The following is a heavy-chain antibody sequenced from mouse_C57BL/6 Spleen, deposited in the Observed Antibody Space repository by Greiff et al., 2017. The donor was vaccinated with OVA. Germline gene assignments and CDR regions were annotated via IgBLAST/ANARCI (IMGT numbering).Heavy chain of an antibody. Sequence: EVQGVESGAELVRPGASVKLSCTASGFNIKDDYMHWVKQRPEQGLEWIGWIDPENGDTEYASKFQGKATITADTSSNTAYLQLSSLTSEDTAVYYCTSSYYYGSSQAWFAYWGQGTLVTVSA. CDR3: TSSYYYGSSQAWFAY. V-gene: IGHV14-4*01. J-gene: IGHJ3*01. D-gene: IGHD1-1*01. CDR2: IDPENGDT. CDR1: GFNIKDDY.